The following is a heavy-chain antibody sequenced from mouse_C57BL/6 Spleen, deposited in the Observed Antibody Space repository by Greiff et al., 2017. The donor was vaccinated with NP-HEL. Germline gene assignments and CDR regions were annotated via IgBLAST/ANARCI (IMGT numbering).Heavy chain of an antibody. J-gene: IGHJ4*01. V-gene: IGHV1-22*01. CDR2: INPNNGGT. CDR1: GYTFTDYN. D-gene: IGHD1-1*01. CDR3: ARIPLYDGSSPYYAMDC. Sequence: EVQRVESGPALVKPGASVKMSCKASGYTFTDYNMPWVKQSHGKSLERIGYINPNNGGTSYNQKFKGKATLTVNKSSSTAYIERRSLTSEDSAGYYCARIPLYDGSSPYYAMDCWGQGTSVTVSS.